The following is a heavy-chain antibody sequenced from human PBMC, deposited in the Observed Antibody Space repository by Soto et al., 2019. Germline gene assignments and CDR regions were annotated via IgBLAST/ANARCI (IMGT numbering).Heavy chain of an antibody. CDR2: IIPILGIA. D-gene: IGHD3-10*01. CDR1: GGTFSSYT. V-gene: IGHV1-69*02. J-gene: IGHJ4*02. Sequence: SVKVSCKASGGTFSSYTISWVRQAPGQGLEWMGRIIPILGIANYAQKFQGRVTITADKSTSTAYMELSSLRSEDTAVYYCARGDYYVSGSGGYWGQGTLVTVSS. CDR3: ARGDYYVSGSGGY.